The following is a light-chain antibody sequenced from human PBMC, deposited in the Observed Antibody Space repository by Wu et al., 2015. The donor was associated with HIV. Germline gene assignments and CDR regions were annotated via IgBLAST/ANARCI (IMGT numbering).Light chain of an antibody. J-gene: IGKJ3*01. Sequence: DIQMTQSPSSVSASVGDRVTITCRASQSVSSWLAWYQQKPGKAPNLLIYAVSKVQSGVPSRFSGSGSGTDFTLTISTLQPEDSAVYYCQQASSFPLTFGPWDQSGNQT. CDR2: AVS. V-gene: IGKV1-12*01. CDR3: QQASSFPLT. CDR1: QSVSSW.